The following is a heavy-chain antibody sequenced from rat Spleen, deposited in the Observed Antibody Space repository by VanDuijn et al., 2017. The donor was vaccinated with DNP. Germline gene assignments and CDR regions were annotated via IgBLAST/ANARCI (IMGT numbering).Heavy chain of an antibody. Sequence: EVQLVESGGGLVQPGGSMKLSCAASGFTFSTAWMYWYRQFPEKRLEWIARIKPKSNNYATDYTEPVKGRFTISRDDSKSSIYLQMNNLKKEDTALYYCASPTYWGQGTLVTVSS. V-gene: IGHV6-6*01. D-gene: IGHD1-11*01. CDR1: GFTFSTAW. CDR3: ASPTY. J-gene: IGHJ3*01. CDR2: IKPKSNNYAT.